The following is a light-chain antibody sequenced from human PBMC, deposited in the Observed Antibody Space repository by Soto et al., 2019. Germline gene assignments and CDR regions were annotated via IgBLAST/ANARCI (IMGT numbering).Light chain of an antibody. CDR2: AAS. J-gene: IGKJ2*01. V-gene: IGKV1-39*01. CDR3: QQSYNSPRT. Sequence: DIQMTQSPSSLSASVGDRVTITCRASQTIGVLLNWYQQKPGKAPNLLIYAASNLQSGVPSRFSGSGSGTDFTLTISSLQPEDFATYFCQQSYNSPRTFGQGTKLEI. CDR1: QTIGVL.